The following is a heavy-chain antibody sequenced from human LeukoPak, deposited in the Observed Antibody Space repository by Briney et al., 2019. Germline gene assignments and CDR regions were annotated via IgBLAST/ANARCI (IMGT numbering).Heavy chain of an antibody. J-gene: IGHJ4*02. V-gene: IGHV3-30*18. CDR2: ISYDGSNK. Sequence: GRSLRLSCAASGFTFSSYGMHWVRQAPGKGLEWVGVISYDGSNKYYADSVKGRFTISRDNSKNTLYLQMNSLRAEDTAVYYCAKRIVGPYFYYFDYWGQGTLVTVSS. D-gene: IGHD1-26*01. CDR1: GFTFSSYG. CDR3: AKRIVGPYFYYFDY.